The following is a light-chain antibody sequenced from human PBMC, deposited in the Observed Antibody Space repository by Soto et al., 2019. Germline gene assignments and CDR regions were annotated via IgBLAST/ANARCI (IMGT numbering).Light chain of an antibody. J-gene: IGKJ4*01. V-gene: IGKV3-20*01. CDR3: QQYGSSLSLT. CDR1: QSVSSSY. CDR2: GAS. Sequence: EIVLTQSPGTLSLSPGERATLSCRASQSVSSSYLAWYQQKPGQAPRLLIYGASSRATGIPDRFSGSGSGTDFTLTISRLEPEDFAVDYCQQYGSSLSLTFGVWTKVEIK.